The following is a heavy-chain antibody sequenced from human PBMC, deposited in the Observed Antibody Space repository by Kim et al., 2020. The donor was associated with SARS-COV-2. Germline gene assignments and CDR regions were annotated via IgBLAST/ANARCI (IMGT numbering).Heavy chain of an antibody. CDR3: AKSLHSSGWYNWGVFDY. D-gene: IGHD6-19*01. Sequence: GGSLRLSCAASGFNFRSYGIHWVRQAPGKGLVWVAFISYDGSDKYFEDSVKGRFTISRDNSKNTLFLQMDSLRPEDTAVYYCAKSLHSSGWYNWGVFDYWGQGTPVTVTS. J-gene: IGHJ4*02. CDR2: ISYDGSDK. CDR1: GFNFRSYG. V-gene: IGHV3-30*18.